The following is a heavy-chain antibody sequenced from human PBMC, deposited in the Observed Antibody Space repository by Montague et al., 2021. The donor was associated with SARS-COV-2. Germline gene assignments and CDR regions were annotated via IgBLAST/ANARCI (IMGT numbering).Heavy chain of an antibody. V-gene: IGHV3-9*01. J-gene: IGHJ6*02. CDR2: ISWNSGSI. Sequence: SLRLSCAASGFTFDDYAMHWVQQAPGKGLEWVSGISWNSGSIGYADSVKGRFTISRDNAKNSLYLQMNSLRAEDTALYYCAKDMGGAVAVPPHYYYYGMDVWGQGTTVTVSS. D-gene: IGHD6-19*01. CDR1: GFTFDDYA. CDR3: AKDMGGAVAVPPHYYYYGMDV.